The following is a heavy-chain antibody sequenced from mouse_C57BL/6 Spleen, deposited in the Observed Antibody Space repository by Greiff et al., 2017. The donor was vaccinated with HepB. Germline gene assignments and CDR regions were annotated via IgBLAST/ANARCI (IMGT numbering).Heavy chain of an antibody. CDR3: ARPRGGDAMDY. CDR2: ISSGSSTI. J-gene: IGHJ4*01. Sequence: EVQVVESGGGLVKPGGSLKLSCAASGFTFSDYGMHWVRQAPEKGLELVAYISSGSSTIYYADTVKGRFTISRDNAKNTLFLQMTSLRSEDTAMYYCARPRGGDAMDYWGQGTSVTVSS. CDR1: GFTFSDYG. V-gene: IGHV5-17*01.